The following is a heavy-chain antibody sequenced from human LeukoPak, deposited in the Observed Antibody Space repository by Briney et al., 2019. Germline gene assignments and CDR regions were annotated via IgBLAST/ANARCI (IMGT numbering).Heavy chain of an antibody. CDR2: IRYDGSNK. V-gene: IGHV3-30*02. J-gene: IGHJ5*02. Sequence: GGSLRLSCAASGFTFSSYGMHWVRQAPGKGLEWVAFIRYDGSNKYYADSVKGRFTISRDNSKNTLYLQMNSLRAEDTAVYYCAKAAETTSGWYPGWSDPWGQGTLVTVSS. CDR1: GFTFSSYG. CDR3: AKAAETTSGWYPGWSDP. D-gene: IGHD6-19*01.